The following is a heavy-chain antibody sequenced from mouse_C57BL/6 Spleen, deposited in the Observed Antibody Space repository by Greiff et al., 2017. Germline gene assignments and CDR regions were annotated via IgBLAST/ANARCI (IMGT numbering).Heavy chain of an antibody. CDR3: ARGGLLHWYFDV. D-gene: IGHD2-3*01. J-gene: IGHJ1*03. CDR1: GFTFSDYY. V-gene: IGHV5-16*01. CDR2: INYDGSST. Sequence: EVHLVESEGGLVQPGSSMKLSCTASGFTFSDYYMAWVRQVPEKGLEWVANINYDGSSTYYLDSLKSRFIISRDNAKNILYLQMSSLKSEDTATYYCARGGLLHWYFDVWGTGTTVTVSS.